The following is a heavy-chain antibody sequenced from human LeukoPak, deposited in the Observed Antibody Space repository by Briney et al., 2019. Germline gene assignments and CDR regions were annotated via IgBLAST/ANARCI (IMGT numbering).Heavy chain of an antibody. Sequence: PGGSLRLSCAASGFTFSSYWMTWVRQAPGKGLEWVANIKQDGSEKTYVDSVKGRFTISRDNAKNSIFLQMNSLKVEDMAMYYCVRDGGTDWYDPWGQGTLVSVSS. D-gene: IGHD3-16*01. J-gene: IGHJ5*02. V-gene: IGHV3-7*01. CDR3: VRDGGTDWYDP. CDR2: IKQDGSEK. CDR1: GFTFSSYW.